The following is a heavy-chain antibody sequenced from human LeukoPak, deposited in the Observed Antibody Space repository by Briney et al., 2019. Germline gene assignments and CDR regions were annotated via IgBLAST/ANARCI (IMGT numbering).Heavy chain of an antibody. CDR3: AREGPRREFGKLIVGFRGWLDP. CDR1: GGTISSGSYY. Sequence: SETLSLTCTVSGGTISSGSYYWNCIRQPAGNGLEWIGRIYTSGSTSYNPSLKSRVTISVDTSKNQFSLKLNSVTAADTAVYYCAREGPRREFGKLIVGFRGWLDPWGQGTLATVSS. CDR2: IYTSGST. V-gene: IGHV4-61*02. D-gene: IGHD3-16*02. J-gene: IGHJ5*02.